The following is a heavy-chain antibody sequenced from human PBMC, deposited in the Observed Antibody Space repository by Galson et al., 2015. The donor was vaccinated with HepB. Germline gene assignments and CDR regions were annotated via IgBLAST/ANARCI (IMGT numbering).Heavy chain of an antibody. V-gene: IGHV1-69*13. CDR1: GGTFSRYT. CDR3: GREGRAAAANPVDY. D-gene: IGHD6-13*01. Sequence: SVKVSCKASGGTFSRYTFSWVRQAPGQGLEWMGGITPLFGTAKYAQKFQGRVTITADESTSRVYMDLSNLRPGDTAVYYCGREGRAAAANPVDYWGQGTLVTVSS. J-gene: IGHJ4*02. CDR2: ITPLFGTA.